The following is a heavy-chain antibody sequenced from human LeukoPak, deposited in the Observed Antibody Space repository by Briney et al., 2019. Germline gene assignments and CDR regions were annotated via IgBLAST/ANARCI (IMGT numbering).Heavy chain of an antibody. CDR3: ARGAPPDY. CDR1: GFAFSGYA. Sequence: GRSLRLSCAASGFAFSGYAMYWARQAPGKGLEWVAVISYDGSNKYYADSVKGRFTISRDNSKNTLYLQMNSLRTEDTAVYYCARGAPPDYWGQGALVTVSS. V-gene: IGHV3-30-3*01. CDR2: ISYDGSNK. J-gene: IGHJ4*02.